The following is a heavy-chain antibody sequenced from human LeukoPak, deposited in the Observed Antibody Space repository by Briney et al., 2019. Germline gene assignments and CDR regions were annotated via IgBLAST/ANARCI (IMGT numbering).Heavy chain of an antibody. J-gene: IGHJ4*02. CDR1: GFTFSSYW. CDR3: ARLYTVTTVFDY. V-gene: IGHV3-74*01. Sequence: GGSLRLSCAASGFTFSSYWMHWVRHAPGKGLVWVSRINSDGSSTSYADSVKGRFTISRDNAKNTLYLQMNSLRAEDTAVYYCARLYTVTTVFDYWGQGTLVTVSS. CDR2: INSDGSST. D-gene: IGHD4-17*01.